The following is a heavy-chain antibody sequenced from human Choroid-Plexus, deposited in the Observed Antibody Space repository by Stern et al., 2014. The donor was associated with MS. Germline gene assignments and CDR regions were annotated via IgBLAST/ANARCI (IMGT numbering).Heavy chain of an antibody. CDR3: AREGEYCSGSRCYPFLDY. J-gene: IGHJ4*02. CDR1: GGSLRSYY. Sequence: QVQLQESGPGLVKPSETLSLTCTVSGGSLRSYYWNWIRQAPGKGLEWLGVIYSTGSVNYNPSLSSRVAMSVDTSKNQFSLTVSSVTAADTAVYYCAREGEYCSGSRCYPFLDYWGQGTLVTVSS. V-gene: IGHV4-59*01. D-gene: IGHD2-15*01. CDR2: IYSTGSV.